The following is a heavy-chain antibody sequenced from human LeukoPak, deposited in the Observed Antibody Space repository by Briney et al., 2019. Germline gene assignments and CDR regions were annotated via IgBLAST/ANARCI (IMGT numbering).Heavy chain of an antibody. CDR2: IYPGDSDT. D-gene: IGHD3-16*01. Sequence: GESLKISCKGSGYSFTNYWIGWVRQMPGKGLEWMGFIYPGDSDTTYSPSFQGQVTISADKSISTAYLQWSSLKASDTAMYYCARVVDVYYFDYWGQGTLVTVSS. CDR3: ARVVDVYYFDY. J-gene: IGHJ4*02. V-gene: IGHV5-51*01. CDR1: GYSFTNYW.